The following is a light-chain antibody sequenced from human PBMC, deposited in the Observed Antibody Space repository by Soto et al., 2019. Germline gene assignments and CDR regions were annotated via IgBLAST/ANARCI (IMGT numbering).Light chain of an antibody. J-gene: IGKJ5*01. CDR2: GIY. Sequence: EIVMTQSPGTLSVSPGETATLSCRASQVLGSNLAWYQQKPGQSPTLLISGIYIRATGVPVRFTGSGSGTEFTLTITSLQSEDFATYCCQQYTYWPPITFGQGTRLDLK. CDR1: QVLGSN. CDR3: QQYTYWPPIT. V-gene: IGKV3-15*01.